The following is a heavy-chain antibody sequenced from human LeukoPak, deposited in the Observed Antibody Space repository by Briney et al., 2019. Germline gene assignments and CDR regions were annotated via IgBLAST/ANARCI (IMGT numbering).Heavy chain of an antibody. CDR3: ARDLNWSFDY. J-gene: IGHJ4*02. Sequence: GGSLRLSCAASRFTFSTYWMHWVRQAPGKGLVWVSRINSDGSSTGYADSVKGRFTISRDNAKNTLYLQANSLRAEDTGVYYCARDLNWSFDYWGQGTLVTVSS. CDR2: INSDGSST. V-gene: IGHV3-74*01. D-gene: IGHD1-1*01. CDR1: RFTFSTYW.